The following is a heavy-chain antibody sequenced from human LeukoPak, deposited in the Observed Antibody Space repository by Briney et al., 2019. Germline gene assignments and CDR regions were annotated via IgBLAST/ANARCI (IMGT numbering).Heavy chain of an antibody. Sequence: GGSLRLSCAASGFTFSSYAMHWVRQAPGKGLEWVAVISYDGSNKYYADSVKGRFTTSRDNSKNTLYLQMNSLRAEDTAVYYCAGPPGSDYWGQGTLVTVSS. CDR2: ISYDGSNK. V-gene: IGHV3-30-3*01. D-gene: IGHD2-15*01. CDR1: GFTFSSYA. CDR3: AGPPGSDY. J-gene: IGHJ4*02.